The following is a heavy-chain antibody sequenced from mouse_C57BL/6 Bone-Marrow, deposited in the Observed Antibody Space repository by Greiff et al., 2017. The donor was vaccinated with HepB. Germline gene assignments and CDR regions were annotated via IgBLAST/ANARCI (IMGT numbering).Heavy chain of an antibody. CDR2: ISDGGSYT. CDR1: GFTFSSYA. D-gene: IGHD1-1*01. Sequence: VQLKESGGGLVKPGGSLKLSCAASGFTFSSYAMSWVRQTPEKRLEWVATISDGGSYTYYPDNVKGRFTISRDNAKNHLYLQMSHLKSEDTAMYDCARPDNYGSSPWWYFDVWGTGTTVTVSS. J-gene: IGHJ1*03. CDR3: ARPDNYGSSPWWYFDV. V-gene: IGHV5-4*01.